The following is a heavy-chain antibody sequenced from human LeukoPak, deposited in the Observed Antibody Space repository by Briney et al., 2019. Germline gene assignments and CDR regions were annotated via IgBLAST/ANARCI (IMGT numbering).Heavy chain of an antibody. CDR1: GFTFSSYG. CDR2: IRYDGSNK. V-gene: IGHV3-30*02. J-gene: IGHJ6*03. Sequence: GGSLRLSCAASGFTFSSYGMHWVRQAPGKGLEWVAFIRYDGSNKYYADSVKGRFTISRDNSKNTLYLQMNSLRAEDTAVYYCAKDFTSAPPAFYYYYYYMDVWGKGTTVTVSS. CDR3: AKDFTSAPPAFYYYYYYMDV.